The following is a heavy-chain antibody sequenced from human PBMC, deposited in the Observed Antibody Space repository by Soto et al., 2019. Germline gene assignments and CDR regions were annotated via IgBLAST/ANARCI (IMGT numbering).Heavy chain of an antibody. D-gene: IGHD6-6*01. J-gene: IGHJ6*02. Sequence: PGGSLRLSCAASGFTFSGSAMHWVRQASGKGLEWVGRIRSKANSYATAYAASVKGRFTISRDDSKNTAYLQMNSLKTEDTAVYYCTRPTYSSSSERVYYYYGMDVWGQGTKVTVSS. CDR2: IRSKANSYAT. CDR1: GFTFSGSA. CDR3: TRPTYSSSSERVYYYYGMDV. V-gene: IGHV3-73*01.